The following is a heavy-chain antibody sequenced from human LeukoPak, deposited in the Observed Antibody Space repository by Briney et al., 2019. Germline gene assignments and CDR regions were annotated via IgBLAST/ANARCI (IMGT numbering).Heavy chain of an antibody. CDR1: VGSLSSYY. CDR2: IYYSGST. V-gene: IGHV4-59*08. CDR3: ARHEWELLAWFDP. D-gene: IGHD1-26*01. Sequence: SETLSLTCTVSVGSLSSYYWRWIRQPPRKRQEWIGYIYYSGSTQYNPSLKRRFTLSVDTPKNQFSLKLSSATAADTAVYYCARHEWELLAWFDPWGQGTLVTVSS. J-gene: IGHJ5*02.